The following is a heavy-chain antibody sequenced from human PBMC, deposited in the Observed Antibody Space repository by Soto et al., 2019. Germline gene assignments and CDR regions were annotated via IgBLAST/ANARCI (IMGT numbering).Heavy chain of an antibody. J-gene: IGHJ3*02. CDR3: AREGSGYYYYAFDI. CDR2: IYYSGST. D-gene: IGHD3-22*01. Sequence: QVQLQESGPGLVKPSQTLSLTCTVSGGSISSGGYYWSWILQHPGKGLEWIGYIYYSGSTYYNPSLKRRVTISVDTSKNQFSLKLSSVTAADTAVYYCAREGSGYYYYAFDIWGQGTMVTVSS. CDR1: GGSISSGGYY. V-gene: IGHV4-31*03.